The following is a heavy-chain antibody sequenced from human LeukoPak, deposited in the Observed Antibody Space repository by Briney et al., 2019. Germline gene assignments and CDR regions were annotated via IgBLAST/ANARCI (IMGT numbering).Heavy chain of an antibody. CDR1: GGSISSSSYY. J-gene: IGHJ5*02. Sequence: PSETLSLTCTVSGGSISSSSYYWGWIRQPPGKGLEWIGNIYYDGSTYYNPSLKSRVTISADTSKNQFSLRLNSVTAADTVVYYCARVPGPNWFDPWGQGTLVIVSS. CDR3: ARVPGPNWFDP. V-gene: IGHV4-39*07. CDR2: IYYDGST.